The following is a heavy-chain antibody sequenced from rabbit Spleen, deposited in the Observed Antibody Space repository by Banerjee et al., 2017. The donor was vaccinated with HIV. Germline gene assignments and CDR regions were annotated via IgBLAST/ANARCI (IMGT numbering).Heavy chain of an antibody. V-gene: IGHV1S45*01. J-gene: IGHJ4*01. CDR1: GFSFSDRDV. D-gene: IGHD4-1*01. CDR2: INTATAKG. CDR3: GRDLAGAIGWNFNL. Sequence: QEQLEESGGGLVKPEGSLTLNCEASGFSFSDRDVMCWVRQGPGKGLEWIACINTATAKGVYARWAKGRFTISKTSSTTVTLQMTSLTVADTATYFCGRDLAGAIGWNFNLWGPGTFVTVS.